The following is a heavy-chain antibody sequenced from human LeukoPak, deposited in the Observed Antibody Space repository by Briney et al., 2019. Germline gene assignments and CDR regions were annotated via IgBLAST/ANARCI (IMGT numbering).Heavy chain of an antibody. CDR2: ISGSGGST. CDR1: GFTISSYA. Sequence: GGSLRLSCAASGFTISSYAVSWVRQAPGKGLAWVSAISGSGGSTYYADSVKGRFTISRDNSKNTLYLQMNSLRAEDTAVYYCAKDKFWSGPDDAFDIWGQGTMVTVSS. V-gene: IGHV3-23*01. D-gene: IGHD3-3*01. CDR3: AKDKFWSGPDDAFDI. J-gene: IGHJ3*02.